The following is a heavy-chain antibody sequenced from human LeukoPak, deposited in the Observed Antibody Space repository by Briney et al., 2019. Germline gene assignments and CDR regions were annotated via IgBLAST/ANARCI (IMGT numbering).Heavy chain of an antibody. CDR3: ARDRSGYDHLDY. J-gene: IGHJ4*02. CDR1: GDSINSGDYY. D-gene: IGHD5-12*01. V-gene: IGHV4-30-4*01. CDR2: IYYSGST. Sequence: SETLSLTCSVSGDSINSGDYYWSWIRQPPGKGLEWIGYIYYSGSTYYNPSLKSRITISVDTSKNQFSLKLSSVTAADTAVYYCARDRSGYDHLDYWGQGTLVTVSS.